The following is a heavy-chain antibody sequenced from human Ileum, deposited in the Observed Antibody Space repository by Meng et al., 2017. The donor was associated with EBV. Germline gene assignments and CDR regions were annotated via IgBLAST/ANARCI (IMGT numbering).Heavy chain of an antibody. CDR3: ARVEVGITSGDY. CDR2: INPSGGSS. Sequence: QVQLVQSGAEVKKPXASVRASCKASGYTFNTYYMHWVRQAPGQGLEWMGVINPSGGSSIYAQRFQGRVTMTSDTSTSTAYMELRSLRSDDTAVYYCARVEVGITSGDYGVQGTLVTVSS. CDR1: GYTFNTYY. D-gene: IGHD1-26*01. V-gene: IGHV1-46*02. J-gene: IGHJ4*02.